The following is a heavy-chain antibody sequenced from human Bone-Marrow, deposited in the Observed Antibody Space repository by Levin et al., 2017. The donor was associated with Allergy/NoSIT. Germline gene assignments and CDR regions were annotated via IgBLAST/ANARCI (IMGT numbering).Heavy chain of an antibody. CDR3: ARIGAYSSGRYYFDY. J-gene: IGHJ4*02. CDR2: INQDGSEK. CDR1: GFTFSNYW. V-gene: IGHV3-7*01. D-gene: IGHD6-19*01. Sequence: SCAASGFTFSNYWMHWGRQAPGKGPEWVANINQDGSEKYYVDSVRGRFTISRDNAKNSLSLQMNSLRAEDTAVYYCARIGAYSSGRYYFDYWGQGALVTVSS.